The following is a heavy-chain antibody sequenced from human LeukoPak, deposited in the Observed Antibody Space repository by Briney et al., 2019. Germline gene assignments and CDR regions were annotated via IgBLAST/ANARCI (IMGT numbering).Heavy chain of an antibody. J-gene: IGHJ4*02. Sequence: GGSLRLSCAASGFTFNHYAMSWVRQAPGKGLEWVSTISGSGSNTYYADSVKGRFTISRDNSKNTLYLQMNSLRAEDTAVYYCAKSVRGYTYYFDCWGQGTLVTVPS. CDR2: ISGSGSNT. CDR1: GFTFNHYA. V-gene: IGHV3-23*01. D-gene: IGHD5-12*01. CDR3: AKSVRGYTYYFDC.